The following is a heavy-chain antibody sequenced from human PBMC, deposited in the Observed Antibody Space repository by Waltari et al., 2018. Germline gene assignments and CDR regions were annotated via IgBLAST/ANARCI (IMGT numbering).Heavy chain of an antibody. CDR1: GYNFSSVG. CDR2: ISYDGSDL. Sequence: VQVVESGGGVVQPGKSLRLSCVGSGYNFSSVGIHWVRQTPVKGREWIALISYDGSDLYYADSVKGRFTISRDISQNTVYLQMNSLRTEDTAIYYCVISTRFDPWGQGTLVSVSS. CDR3: VISTRFDP. V-gene: IGHV3-30*03. J-gene: IGHJ5*02. D-gene: IGHD3-3*02.